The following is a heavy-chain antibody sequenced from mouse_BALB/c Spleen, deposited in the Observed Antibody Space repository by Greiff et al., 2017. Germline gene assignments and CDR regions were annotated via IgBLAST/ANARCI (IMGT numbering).Heavy chain of an antibody. CDR2: ISSGGST. J-gene: IGHJ3*01. CDR3: ARGRDEAFAY. CDR1: GFTFSSYA. V-gene: IGHV5-6-5*01. Sequence: EVKLVESGGGLVKPGGSLKLSCAASGFTFSSYAMSWVRQTPEKRLEWVASISSGGSTYYPDSVKGRFTISRDNARNILYLQMSSLRSEDTAMYYCARGRDEAFAYWGQGTLVTVSA.